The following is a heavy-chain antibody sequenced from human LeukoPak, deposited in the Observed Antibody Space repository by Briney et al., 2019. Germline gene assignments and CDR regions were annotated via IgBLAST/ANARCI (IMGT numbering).Heavy chain of an antibody. CDR3: VRDRGTPDSFNI. CDR2: IGSDNKP. D-gene: IGHD5-24*01. CDR1: GFTFSAYA. V-gene: IGHV3-23*05. Sequence: GGSLRLSCEASGFTFSAYAMTWVRQAPGKGLEWVSSIGSDNKPHYSESVKGRFAISRGNSKSMLYLQLNSLRAEDTALYYCVRDRGTPDSFNIWGQGTMVTVSS. J-gene: IGHJ3*02.